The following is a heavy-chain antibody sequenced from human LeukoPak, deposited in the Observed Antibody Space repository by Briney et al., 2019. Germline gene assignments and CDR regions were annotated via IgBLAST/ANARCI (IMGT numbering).Heavy chain of an antibody. CDR3: ARHDRSMWFFDY. Sequence: PGGSLRLXCGASGFTFSTYAMSWDRQAPGKGLEWVSTISGSGGTTYYADSVKGRFTISRDNSKYTLYLQMNSLRAEDTAVYYCARHDRSMWFFDYWGQGSLVTVSS. CDR1: GFTFSTYA. D-gene: IGHD2-21*01. CDR2: ISGSGGTT. J-gene: IGHJ4*02. V-gene: IGHV3-23*01.